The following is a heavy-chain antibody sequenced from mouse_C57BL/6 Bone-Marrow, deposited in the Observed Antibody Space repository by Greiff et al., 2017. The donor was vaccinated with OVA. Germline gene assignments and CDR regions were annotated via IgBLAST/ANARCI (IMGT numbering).Heavy chain of an antibody. D-gene: IGHD2-3*01. V-gene: IGHV1-22*01. J-gene: IGHJ1*03. Sequence: EVQLQQSGPELVKPGASVKMSCKASGYTFTDYNMHWVKQSHGKSLEWIGYINPNNGGTSYNQKFKGKATLTVNKSSSTAYMELRSLTSEDSAVYYCASSSDGYWYFDVWGTGTTVTVSS. CDR1: GYTFTDYN. CDR2: INPNNGGT. CDR3: ASSSDGYWYFDV.